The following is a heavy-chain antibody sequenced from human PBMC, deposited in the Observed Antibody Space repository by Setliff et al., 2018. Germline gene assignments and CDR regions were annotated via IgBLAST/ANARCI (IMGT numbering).Heavy chain of an antibody. CDR1: GGSISSHY. CDR3: ARHVLGYSSSYNWFDP. CDR2: IYYSGST. Sequence: SETLSLTCTVSGGSISSHYWSWIRQPPGKGLEWIGYIYYSGSTNYNPSLKSRVTISVDTSKNQFSLKLSSVTAADTAVYYCARHVLGYSSSYNWFDPWGQGTLVTVSS. V-gene: IGHV4-59*08. J-gene: IGHJ5*02. D-gene: IGHD6-6*01.